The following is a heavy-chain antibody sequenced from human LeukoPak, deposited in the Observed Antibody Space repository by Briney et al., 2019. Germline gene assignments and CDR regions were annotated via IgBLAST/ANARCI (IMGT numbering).Heavy chain of an antibody. CDR2: IGHRSVDI. CDR3: ARATRQGYDY. V-gene: IGHV3-21*05. D-gene: IGHD5-24*01. CDR1: GFTFNIYG. Sequence: PGGSLRLSCAASGFTFNIYGMNWVRQAPGKGPEWVSYIGHRSVDIHYRDSAKGRFTVSRDNARNSPYLQMNSLRVDDTAVYYCARATRQGYDYWGRGTLVTVSS. J-gene: IGHJ4*02.